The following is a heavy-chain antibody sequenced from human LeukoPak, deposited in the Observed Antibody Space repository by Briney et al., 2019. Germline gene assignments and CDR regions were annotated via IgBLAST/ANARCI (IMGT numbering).Heavy chain of an antibody. CDR1: GYSISSGYY. CDR3: ARVTSSSWFEGYFDY. D-gene: IGHD6-13*01. J-gene: IGHJ4*02. Sequence: PSETLSLTCSVSGYSISSGYYWGWIRQPPGKGLEWIGNIYHGGSTYYNPSLKSRVTMSGDTSKNQFSLNLSSVTAADTAVYYCARVTSSSWFEGYFDYWVQGTLVTVSS. V-gene: IGHV4-38-2*02. CDR2: IYHGGST.